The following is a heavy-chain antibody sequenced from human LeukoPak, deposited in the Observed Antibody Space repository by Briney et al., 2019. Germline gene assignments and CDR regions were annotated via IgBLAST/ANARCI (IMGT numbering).Heavy chain of an antibody. CDR2: IYWDDDK. D-gene: IGHD2-2*01. CDR3: AHVPSPTLYLGQLHTFVPEAFDI. V-gene: IGHV2-5*02. J-gene: IGHJ3*02. Sequence: SGPTLVKPTQTLTLTCTFSGFSLSTSGVGVGWIRQPPGKALEWLALIYWDDDKRYSPSLKSRLTITKDTSENQVVLTMTNMDPVDTATYYCAHVPSPTLYLGQLHTFVPEAFDIWGQGTMVTVSS. CDR1: GFSLSTSGVG.